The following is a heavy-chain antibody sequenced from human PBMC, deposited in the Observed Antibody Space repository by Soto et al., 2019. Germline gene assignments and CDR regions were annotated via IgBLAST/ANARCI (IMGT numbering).Heavy chain of an antibody. V-gene: IGHV4-59*08. D-gene: IGHD3-10*01. CDR1: GASINSHF. CDR2: FYHSGST. CDR3: ARHGAISRGGYYFDY. J-gene: IGHJ4*02. Sequence: LESLSLTCTVSGASINSHFWSWIRQSPGKGLEWIAYFYHSGSTNYNPSLKSRVTISIDTSKNEFSLKLSSVTAADTAFYYCARHGAISRGGYYFDYWGQGTLVNVSS.